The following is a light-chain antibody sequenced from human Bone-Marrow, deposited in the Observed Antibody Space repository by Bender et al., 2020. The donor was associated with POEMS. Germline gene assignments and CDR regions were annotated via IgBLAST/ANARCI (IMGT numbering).Light chain of an antibody. Sequence: QSALTQPASVSGSPRQSITISCTGTSSDVGGYNSVSWYQQHPGKAPKLMIYDVSNRPSGVSIRFSGSKSGNTASLTICGPQAENGAHYYCRSYTSTPTRGVCGGGPKRPLL. V-gene: IGLV2-14*03. J-gene: IGLJ3*02. CDR3: RSYTSTPTRGV. CDR2: DVS. CDR1: SSDVGGYNS.